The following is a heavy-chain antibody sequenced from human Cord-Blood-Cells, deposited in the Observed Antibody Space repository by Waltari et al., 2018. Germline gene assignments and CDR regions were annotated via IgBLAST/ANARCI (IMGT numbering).Heavy chain of an antibody. CDR1: GFTFSSYW. D-gene: IGHD5-18*01. J-gene: IGHJ6*03. Sequence: EVQLVESGGGLVQPGGSLRLSCAASGFTFSSYWMSWVRQAPGKGLEWVANIKQDGSEKYDVDSGKGRFTISRDNAKNSLYLQMNSLRAEDTAVYYCARDRSGYSYGYYYYYYMDVWGKGTTVTVSS. V-gene: IGHV3-7*01. CDR3: ARDRSGYSYGYYYYYYMDV. CDR2: IKQDGSEK.